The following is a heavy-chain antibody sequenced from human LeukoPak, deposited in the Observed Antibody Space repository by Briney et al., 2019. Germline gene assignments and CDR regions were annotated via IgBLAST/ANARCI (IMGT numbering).Heavy chain of an antibody. Sequence: SETLSLTCTVSGGSISSYYWSWIRQPPGKGLECIGYIYYSGSTNYNPSLTSRVTISVDTSKNQFSLRLTSVTAADTAVYFCARHGIWFGDTNRWFDPWGQGTLVTVSS. J-gene: IGHJ5*02. CDR3: ARHGIWFGDTNRWFDP. CDR2: IYYSGST. D-gene: IGHD3-10*01. CDR1: GGSISSYY. V-gene: IGHV4-59*08.